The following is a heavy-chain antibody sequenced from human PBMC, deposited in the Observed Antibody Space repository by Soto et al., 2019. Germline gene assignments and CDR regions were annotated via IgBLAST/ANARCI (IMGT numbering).Heavy chain of an antibody. D-gene: IGHD6-13*01. CDR2: IYYSGST. V-gene: IGHV4-30-4*01. CDR3: AIYSSSWLERLFDY. Sequence: SETLSLTCTVSGGSISSGDYYWSWIRHPPGKGLEWIGYIYYSGSTYYNPSLKSRVTISVDTSKNRFSLKLSSVTAADTAVYYCAIYSSSWLERLFDYWGQGTLVTVSS. J-gene: IGHJ4*02. CDR1: GGSISSGDYY.